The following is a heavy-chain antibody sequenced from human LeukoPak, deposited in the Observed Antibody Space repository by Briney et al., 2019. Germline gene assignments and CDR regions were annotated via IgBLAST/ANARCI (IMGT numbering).Heavy chain of an antibody. CDR2: IWYDGSNK. CDR1: GFTFSSYC. CDR3: ARDADYYDSSGLFDY. V-gene: IGHV3-33*01. D-gene: IGHD3-22*01. Sequence: GRSLRLSCAASGFTFSSYCMHWVRQAPGKGLEWVAVIWYDGSNKYYADSVKGRFTISRDNSKNTLYLQMNSLRAEDTAVYYCARDADYYDSSGLFDYWGQGTLVTVSS. J-gene: IGHJ4*02.